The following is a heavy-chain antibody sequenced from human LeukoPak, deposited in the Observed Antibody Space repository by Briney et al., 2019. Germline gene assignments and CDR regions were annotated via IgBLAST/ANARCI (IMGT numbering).Heavy chain of an antibody. CDR1: GFTFGDYA. V-gene: IGHV3-23*01. D-gene: IGHD2-2*01. CDR2: ISGSGGST. J-gene: IGHJ4*02. Sequence: PGGSLRLSCTASGFTFGDYAMSWVRQAPGKGLEWVSAISGSGGSTYYADSVKGRFTISRDNSKNTLYLQMNSLRAEDTAVYYCAKGGKQLLSFDYWGQGTLVTVSS. CDR3: AKGGKQLLSFDY.